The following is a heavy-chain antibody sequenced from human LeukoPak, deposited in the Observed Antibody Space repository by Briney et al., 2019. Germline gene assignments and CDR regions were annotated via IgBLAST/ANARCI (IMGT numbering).Heavy chain of an antibody. CDR2: INHSGST. J-gene: IGHJ1*01. Sequence: PSETLSLTCAVYGGSFSGYYWSWIRQPPGKGLEWSGEINHSGSTNYNPSLQSRVTILVDTSKNQFSLKLSSVTAADTAVYYCARGHSPVTTKVSYFQHWGQGTLVTVSS. D-gene: IGHD4-17*01. V-gene: IGHV4-34*01. CDR1: GGSFSGYY. CDR3: ARGHSPVTTKVSYFQH.